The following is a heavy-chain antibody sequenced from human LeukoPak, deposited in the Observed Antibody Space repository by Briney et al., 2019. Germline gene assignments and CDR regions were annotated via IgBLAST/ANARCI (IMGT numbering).Heavy chain of an antibody. Sequence: ASVKVSCKASGYTFTSYGISWVRQAPGQGLEWMGWINPNSGGTNYAQKFQGRVTMTRDTSISTAYMELSRLRSDDTAVYYCAHITMVRAFDPWGQGTLVTVSS. CDR2: INPNSGGT. J-gene: IGHJ5*02. D-gene: IGHD3-10*01. CDR1: GYTFTSYG. V-gene: IGHV1-2*02. CDR3: AHITMVRAFDP.